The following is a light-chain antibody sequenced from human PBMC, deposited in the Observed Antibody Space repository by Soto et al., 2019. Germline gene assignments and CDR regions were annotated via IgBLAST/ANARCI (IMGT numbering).Light chain of an antibody. CDR3: QQSSNWPPWT. CDR1: QSVSSSY. V-gene: IGKV3D-20*02. CDR2: GAS. Sequence: EIVLTQSPGTLSLSPGERATLSCRASQSVSSSYLAWYQQKPGQAPRLLIYGASSRATGIPDRFSGSGSGTDFTLTISRLEPEDIAMYYCQQSSNWPPWTFGRGTRVEI. J-gene: IGKJ1*01.